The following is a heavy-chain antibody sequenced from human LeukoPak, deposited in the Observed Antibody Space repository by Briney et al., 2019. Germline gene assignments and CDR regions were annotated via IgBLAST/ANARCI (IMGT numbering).Heavy chain of an antibody. CDR3: ARSPYGSGSYYPHYYYYYMDV. V-gene: IGHV4-34*01. Sequence: PSETLSLTCAVYGGSFSGYYWSWIRQPPGKGLEWIGEINHSGSTNYNPSLKSRVTISVDTSKNQFSLKLSPVTAADTAVYYCARSPYGSGSYYPHYYYYYMDVWGKGTTVTVSS. CDR1: GGSFSGYY. D-gene: IGHD3-10*01. J-gene: IGHJ6*03. CDR2: INHSGST.